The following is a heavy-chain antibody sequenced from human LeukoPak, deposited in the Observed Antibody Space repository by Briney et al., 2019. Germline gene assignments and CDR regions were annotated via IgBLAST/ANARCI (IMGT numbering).Heavy chain of an antibody. V-gene: IGHV4-39*07. J-gene: IGHJ3*02. CDR1: GVSISSGSNY. CDR3: ARSDGYGLVGI. D-gene: IGHD3-10*01. CDR2: IYSSGST. Sequence: PSETLSLTCSVSGVSISSGSNYWGWIRQPPGKTLEWIGSIYSSGSTYYNPSLKSRVIILIDTAKNHFSLNLSSVTAADTAVYYCARSDGYGLVGIWGQGTMVTVSS.